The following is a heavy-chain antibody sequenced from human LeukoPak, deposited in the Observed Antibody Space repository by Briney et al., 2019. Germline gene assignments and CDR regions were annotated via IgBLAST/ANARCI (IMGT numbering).Heavy chain of an antibody. V-gene: IGHV3-7*01. Sequence: GGSLRLSCAVSGLTFRSYWMSWVRQAPGKGLEWVANINQGVSEKYFVDSVKGRFTISRDNAKNSLHLQMDTLRADDTAVYYCARERDGRFFDYWGQGTLVTVSS. CDR1: GLTFRSYW. CDR2: INQGVSEK. J-gene: IGHJ4*02. D-gene: IGHD5-24*01. CDR3: ARERDGRFFDY.